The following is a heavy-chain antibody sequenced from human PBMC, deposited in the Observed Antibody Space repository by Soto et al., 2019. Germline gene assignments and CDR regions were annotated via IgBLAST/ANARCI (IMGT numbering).Heavy chain of an antibody. CDR1: GFTFKDSG. CDR3: ARGSGTFDY. CDR2: INWNGGST. D-gene: IGHD3-10*01. J-gene: IGHJ4*02. Sequence: SGGSLRLSCAASGFTFKDSGMTWVRQAPGKGLEWVSGINWNGGSTGYADSVKGRFTISRDNAKKSLHLQVSSLRAEDTALYYCARGSGTFDYWGQGTPVTVSS. V-gene: IGHV3-20*04.